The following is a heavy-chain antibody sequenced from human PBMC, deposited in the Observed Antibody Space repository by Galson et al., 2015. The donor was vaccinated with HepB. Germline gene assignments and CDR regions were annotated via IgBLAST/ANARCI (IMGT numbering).Heavy chain of an antibody. D-gene: IGHD3/OR15-3a*01. CDR1: GFTFSTYS. CDR2: VSSSSTYI. J-gene: IGHJ4*02. Sequence: SLRLSCAASGFTFSTYSMHWVRQAPGKGLEWVSSVSSSSTYIYYTSSVRGRFTISRDDAKNSLYLQMNSLRAEDTAIYYCARDKDSSGNLDHWGQGTLVTVSS. V-gene: IGHV3-21*01. CDR3: ARDKDSSGNLDH.